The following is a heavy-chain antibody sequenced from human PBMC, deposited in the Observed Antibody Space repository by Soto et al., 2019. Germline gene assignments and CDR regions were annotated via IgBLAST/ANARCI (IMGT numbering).Heavy chain of an antibody. V-gene: IGHV3-15*01. CDR2: IKSKTDGGTT. D-gene: IGHD4-17*01. Sequence: EVQLVESGGGLVKPGGSLRLSCAASGFTFSNAWMSWVRQAPVKGLEWVGRIKSKTDGGTTDYAAPVKGRFTISRDDSKNTLYLQMNSLKTEDTAVYYCTTDLSTVRNTYIDYWGQGTLVTVSS. CDR1: GFTFSNAW. J-gene: IGHJ4*02. CDR3: TTDLSTVRNTYIDY.